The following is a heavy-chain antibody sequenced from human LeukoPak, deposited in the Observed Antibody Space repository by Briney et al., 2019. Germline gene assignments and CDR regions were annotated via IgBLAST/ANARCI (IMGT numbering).Heavy chain of an antibody. CDR3: ATEIGYCSGGSCYQKYYFDY. CDR2: IFPIFGTA. Sequence: ASVKVSCKASGDTFSSYAISGVRQAPGQGLEWMGGIFPIFGTANYAQTFQGRVTITADKTTSTAYMELSSLKSEDTDVYHCATEIGYCSGGSCYQKYYFDYWGQGTLVTVSS. D-gene: IGHD2-15*01. CDR1: GDTFSSYA. V-gene: IGHV1-69*06. J-gene: IGHJ4*02.